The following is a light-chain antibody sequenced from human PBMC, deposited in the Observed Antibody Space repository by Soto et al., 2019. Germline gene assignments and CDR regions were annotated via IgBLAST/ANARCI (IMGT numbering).Light chain of an antibody. CDR3: AAWDDSLSGYVV. Sequence: QSVLTQPPSASGTPGQGVTISCSGSSSNIGSNYVYWYQQLPGTAPKLLIYRNNQRPSGVPDRFSGSKSGTSASLAISGLRFEDEADYYCAAWDDSLSGYVVFGEGTKLTVL. V-gene: IGLV1-47*01. J-gene: IGLJ2*01. CDR2: RNN. CDR1: SSNIGSNY.